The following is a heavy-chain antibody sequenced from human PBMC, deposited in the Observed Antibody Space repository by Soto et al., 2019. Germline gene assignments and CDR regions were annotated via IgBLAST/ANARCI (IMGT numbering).Heavy chain of an antibody. CDR3: ARGGELSLLPLDY. D-gene: IGHD2-15*01. Sequence: GSLRLSCAAAGFSSSDYWMSWVRQAPGRGLEWVAHIIQDGRAIYYVDSVRGRFTISRDSAGNSVFLEMHRLRVEDTAVYYCARGGELSLLPLDYWGLGTLVTVSS. CDR2: IIQDGRAI. J-gene: IGHJ4*02. V-gene: IGHV3-7*03. CDR1: GFSSSDYW.